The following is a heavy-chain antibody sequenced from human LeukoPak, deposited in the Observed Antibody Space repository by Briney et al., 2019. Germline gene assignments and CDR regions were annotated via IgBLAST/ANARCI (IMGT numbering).Heavy chain of an antibody. CDR1: GGTFSSYA. CDR3: ARRMGSSWYPNWFDP. J-gene: IGHJ5*02. V-gene: IGHV1-69*05. Sequence: SVKVSCKASGGTFSSYAISWVRQAPGQGLEWMGGIIPIFGTANYAQKFQGRVTITTDESTSTAYMELSSLRSVDTAVYYCARRMGSSWYPNWFDPWGQGTLVTVSS. D-gene: IGHD6-13*01. CDR2: IIPIFGTA.